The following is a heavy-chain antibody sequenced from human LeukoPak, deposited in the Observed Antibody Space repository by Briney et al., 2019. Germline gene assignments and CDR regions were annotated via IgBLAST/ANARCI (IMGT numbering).Heavy chain of an antibody. CDR3: ARPGYYDFWSGYRDAFDI. Sequence: PSETLSLTRAVSGYSISSGYYWGWIRQPPGKGLEWIGSIYHSGSTYYNPSLKSRVTISVDTSKNQFSLKLSSVTAADTAVYYCARPGYYDFWSGYRDAFDIWGQGTMVTVSS. V-gene: IGHV4-38-2*01. CDR2: IYHSGST. D-gene: IGHD3-3*01. J-gene: IGHJ3*02. CDR1: GYSISSGYY.